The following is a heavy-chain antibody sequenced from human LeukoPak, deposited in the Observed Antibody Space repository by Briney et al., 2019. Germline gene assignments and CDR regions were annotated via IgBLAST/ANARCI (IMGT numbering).Heavy chain of an antibody. CDR1: GGSFSSGGYY. J-gene: IGHJ4*02. V-gene: IGHV4-31*11. Sequence: SQTLSLTCAVSGGSFSSGGYYWSWIRHHPGKGLEWLACISYSGIAYYNPSLKRRLTISVDTSKNQFSLELSSVTAADTALYYCARVLYDYYFDYWGQGTLVTVSS. D-gene: IGHD2/OR15-2a*01. CDR2: ISYSGIA. CDR3: ARVLYDYYFDY.